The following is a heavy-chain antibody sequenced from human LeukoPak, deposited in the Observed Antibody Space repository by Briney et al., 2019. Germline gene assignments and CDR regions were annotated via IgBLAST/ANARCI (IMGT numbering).Heavy chain of an antibody. D-gene: IGHD3-10*01. V-gene: IGHV3-48*03. J-gene: IGHJ4*02. CDR1: GFTFSSYE. CDR2: ISSSGSTK. CDR3: ARGWGE. Sequence: GGSLRLSCAASGFTFSSYEMNWVRQGPGKGLEWVSYISSSGSTKYYADSVKGRFTISRDNAKKSLYLQMNILRAEDTAVYYCARGWGEGGQGTLVTVSS.